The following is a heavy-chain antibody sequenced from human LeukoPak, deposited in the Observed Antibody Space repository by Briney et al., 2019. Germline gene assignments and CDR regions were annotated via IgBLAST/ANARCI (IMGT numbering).Heavy chain of an antibody. J-gene: IGHJ4*02. Sequence: KPSETLSLTCTVSGGSISSYYWSWIRQPPGKGLEWIGYIYYSGSTNYSPSLKSRVTISVDTSKNQFSLKLSSVTAADTAVYYCARGLTVGGWYYGSGSYPYYFDYWGQGTLVTVSS. CDR2: IYYSGST. D-gene: IGHD3-10*01. CDR1: GGSISSYY. V-gene: IGHV4-59*01. CDR3: ARGLTVGGWYYGSGSYPYYFDY.